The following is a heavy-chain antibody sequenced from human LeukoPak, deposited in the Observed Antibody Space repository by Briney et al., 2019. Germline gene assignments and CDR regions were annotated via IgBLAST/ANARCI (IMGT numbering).Heavy chain of an antibody. CDR2: ISGSGGST. V-gene: IGHV3-23*01. CDR3: AKVSDSGYDQDDY. CDR1: GFTFSSYA. J-gene: IGHJ4*02. D-gene: IGHD5-12*01. Sequence: GGSLRLSCAASGFTFSSYAMSWVGQAPGKGLEWVLAISGSGGSTYYADSVKGRFTISRDNSKNTLYLQMNSLRAEDTAVYYCAKVSDSGYDQDDYWGQGTLVTVSS.